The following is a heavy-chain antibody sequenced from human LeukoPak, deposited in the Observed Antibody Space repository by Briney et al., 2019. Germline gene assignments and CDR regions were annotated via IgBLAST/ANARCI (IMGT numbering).Heavy chain of an antibody. Sequence: WVRQVPGKGLEWIGSIYDTGSTFYNPSLKSRVIISVDTSKNQFSLKLSSVTAADTAVYYCQSRFLEWLLDYWGQGTLVTVSS. CDR2: IYDTGST. V-gene: IGHV4-39*01. CDR3: QSRFLEWLLDY. D-gene: IGHD3-3*01. J-gene: IGHJ4*02.